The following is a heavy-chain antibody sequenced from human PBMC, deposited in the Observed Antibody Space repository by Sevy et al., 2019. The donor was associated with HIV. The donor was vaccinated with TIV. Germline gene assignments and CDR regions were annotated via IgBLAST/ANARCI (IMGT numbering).Heavy chain of an antibody. CDR3: ARNKSRREGEYWFDP. CDR2: IYYTGST. D-gene: IGHD1-26*01. J-gene: IGHJ5*02. V-gene: IGHV4-31*03. CDR1: GGSISSGAYY. Sequence: SETLSLTCTVSGGSISSGAYYWSWIRQHPGTGLECIGYIYYTGSTYHNPSLRSRVTMSVDTSKNQFSLRLSSVTAADTAVYYCARNKSRREGEYWFDPWGQGTLVNVSS.